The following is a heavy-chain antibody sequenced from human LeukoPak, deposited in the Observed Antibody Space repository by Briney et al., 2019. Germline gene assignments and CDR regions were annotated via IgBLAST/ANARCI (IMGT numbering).Heavy chain of an antibody. J-gene: IGHJ4*02. Sequence: GASVKVSCKASGYTFTSYYMHWVRQAPGQGLEWMGIINPSGGSTSYAQKFQGRVTITADESTSTAYMELSSLRSEDTAVYYCARGGYCSSTSCHIRYWGQGTLVTVSS. CDR3: ARGGYCSSTSCHIRY. CDR2: INPSGGST. D-gene: IGHD2-2*02. CDR1: GYTFTSYY. V-gene: IGHV1-46*01.